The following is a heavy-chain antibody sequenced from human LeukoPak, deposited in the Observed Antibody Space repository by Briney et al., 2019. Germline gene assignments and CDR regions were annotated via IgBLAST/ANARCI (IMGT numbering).Heavy chain of an antibody. J-gene: IGHJ4*02. CDR2: MNPNSGNT. Sequence: ASVKVSCKASGYTFTSYDINWVRQATGQGLEWMGWMNPNSGNTVYAQKFQGRVTMTRNTSISTAYMELSSLRSEDTAVYYCARGSGSSWYAYYFDYWGQGTLVTVSS. V-gene: IGHV1-8*01. D-gene: IGHD6-13*01. CDR1: GYTFTSYD. CDR3: ARGSGSSWYAYYFDY.